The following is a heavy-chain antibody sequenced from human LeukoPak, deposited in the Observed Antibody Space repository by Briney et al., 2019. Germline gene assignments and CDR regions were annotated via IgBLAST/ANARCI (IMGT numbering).Heavy chain of an antibody. D-gene: IGHD2-2*01. V-gene: IGHV3-74*01. Sequence: SGGSLRLSCAASGFTLTTYWMHWVRQAPGKGLVWVSRLKSDGSSTSYADSVKGRFTISRDNAKNSLYLQMNSLRAEDTAVYYCARDPGCSSTSCSAWFDPWGQGTLVTVSS. CDR2: LKSDGSST. J-gene: IGHJ5*02. CDR3: ARDPGCSSTSCSAWFDP. CDR1: GFTLTTYW.